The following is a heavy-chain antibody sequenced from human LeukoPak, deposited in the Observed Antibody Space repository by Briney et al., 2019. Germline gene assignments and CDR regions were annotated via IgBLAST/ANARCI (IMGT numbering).Heavy chain of an antibody. Sequence: RSSETLSLTCTVSGGSISSNSYYWGWIRQPPGKGLEWIGSIYYSGSTYYNPSLNSRVTISVDTYKNQFSLKLSSVPAADTAVYYCARFSYYYDSSGYSGWFDPWGQGTLVTVSS. CDR3: ARFSYYYDSSGYSGWFDP. D-gene: IGHD3-22*01. CDR2: IYYSGST. CDR1: GGSISSNSYY. V-gene: IGHV4-39*01. J-gene: IGHJ5*02.